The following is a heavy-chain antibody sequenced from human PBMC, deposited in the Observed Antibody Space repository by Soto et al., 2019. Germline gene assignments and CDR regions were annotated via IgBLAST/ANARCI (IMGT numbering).Heavy chain of an antibody. V-gene: IGHV4-31*03. CDR3: ARDATVVTPSHAFDI. J-gene: IGHJ3*02. Sequence: SETLSLTCTVSGGSISSGAYYWSWIRQHPGKGLEWIGNIYSSGSTYYNPSLKSRVTISVDTSKNQFSLKLSSVTAADTAVYYCARDATVVTPSHAFDIWGQGTMVTVSS. D-gene: IGHD2-21*02. CDR1: GGSISSGAYY. CDR2: IYSSGST.